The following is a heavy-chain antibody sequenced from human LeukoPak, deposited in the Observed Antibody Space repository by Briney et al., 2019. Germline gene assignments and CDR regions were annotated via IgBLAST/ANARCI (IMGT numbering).Heavy chain of an antibody. D-gene: IGHD6-19*01. CDR2: IHSSGST. V-gene: IGHV4-59*08. J-gene: IGHJ5*02. Sequence: PSETLSLTCTVSGGSISSYHWSWIRQSPGKGLEWIGYIHSSGSTNYNPSLESRLTISGDTSKNQFSLRLSSVTAADTAVYYCARLGYSSDWYKIDQWGQGTLVTVSS. CDR3: ARLGYSSDWYKIDQ. CDR1: GGSISSYH.